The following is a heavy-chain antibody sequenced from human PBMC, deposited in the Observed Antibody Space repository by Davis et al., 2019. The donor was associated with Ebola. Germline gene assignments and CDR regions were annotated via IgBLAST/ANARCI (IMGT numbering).Heavy chain of an antibody. V-gene: IGHV3-33*01. J-gene: IGHJ4*02. D-gene: IGHD2-21*01. CDR1: GFNFRSYG. Sequence: PGRSLKISCAASGFNFRSYGMHWVRQAPGKGLEWVAVIWYDGSNKYYADSVKGRFTISRDNSKNTLYLQMNSLRAEDTAVYYCRVSLAYCGGDCSLPDYWGQGTLVTVSS. CDR3: RVSLAYCGGDCSLPDY. CDR2: IWYDGSNK.